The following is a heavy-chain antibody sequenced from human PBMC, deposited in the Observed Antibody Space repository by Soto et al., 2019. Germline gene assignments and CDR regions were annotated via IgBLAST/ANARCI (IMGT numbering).Heavy chain of an antibody. CDR1: GGSFSGYY. J-gene: IGHJ5*02. CDR2: INHSGST. Sequence: TLSLTWAVYGGSFSGYYWSWIRQPPGKELDWIGEINHSGSTNYNPSLKSRVTISVDTSKNQFSLKLSSVTAADTAVYYCARGLVAASNYGSGSYYISSFDPWGQGTLVTVSS. V-gene: IGHV4-34*01. CDR3: ARGLVAASNYGSGSYYISSFDP. D-gene: IGHD3-10*01.